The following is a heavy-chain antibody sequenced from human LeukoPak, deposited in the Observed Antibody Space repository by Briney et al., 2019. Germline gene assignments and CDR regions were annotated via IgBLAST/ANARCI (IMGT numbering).Heavy chain of an antibody. Sequence: GESLKIPCKGSGYIINNYWIAWVRQMPGKGLEWMGIIYPADSDIRYSPSFQGQVTISADKSISTAYLQWNSLKASDTAMYYCARQEYCSGASCYTWFDPWGQGTLVTVSS. CDR3: ARQEYCSGASCYTWFDP. V-gene: IGHV5-51*01. D-gene: IGHD2-15*01. CDR1: GYIINNYW. CDR2: IYPADSDI. J-gene: IGHJ5*02.